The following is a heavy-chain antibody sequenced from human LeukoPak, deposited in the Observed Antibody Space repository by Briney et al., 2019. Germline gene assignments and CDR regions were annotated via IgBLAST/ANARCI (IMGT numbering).Heavy chain of an antibody. CDR1: GFTFSSYG. D-gene: IGHD3-3*01. V-gene: IGHV3-30*18. Sequence: GGSLRLSCAASGFTFSSYGMHWVRKAPGKGPEWAAVISYDGSSKYYADSAKGRFTISRDNSKNTLYLQMNSLRTEDTAVYYCAKAQDFWSSYWSFDYWGQGTLVTVSS. CDR3: AKAQDFWSSYWSFDY. J-gene: IGHJ4*02. CDR2: ISYDGSSK.